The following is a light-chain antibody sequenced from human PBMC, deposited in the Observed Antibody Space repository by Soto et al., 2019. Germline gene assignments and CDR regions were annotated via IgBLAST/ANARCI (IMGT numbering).Light chain of an antibody. V-gene: IGKV3-20*01. Sequence: EIVLTQSPGTLSLSPGERATLSCRASESVTSTFLAWFQQKPGQAPRLLIYGASSRAIGVPDRFSGGGSGTGFTLPIRRLEPEDFTVYYCQQYSRSPTFGQGTTVEIK. CDR2: GAS. J-gene: IGKJ1*01. CDR1: ESVTSTF. CDR3: QQYSRSPT.